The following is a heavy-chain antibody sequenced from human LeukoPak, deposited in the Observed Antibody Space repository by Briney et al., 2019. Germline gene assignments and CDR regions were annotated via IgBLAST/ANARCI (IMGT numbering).Heavy chain of an antibody. Sequence: SETLSLTCTVSGDSISSYYWSWIRQPAGKGLEWIGRIYTSGSTNYNPSLKSRVTISVDTSKNQFSLKLSSVTAADTAVYYCARAEYSSGATSRMDVWGKGTTVTISS. D-gene: IGHD6-19*01. CDR1: GDSISSYY. V-gene: IGHV4-4*07. J-gene: IGHJ6*04. CDR3: ARAEYSSGATSRMDV. CDR2: IYTSGST.